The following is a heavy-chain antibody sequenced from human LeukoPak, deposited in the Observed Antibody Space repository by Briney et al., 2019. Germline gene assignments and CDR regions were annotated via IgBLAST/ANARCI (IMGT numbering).Heavy chain of an antibody. CDR3: ARPLGYAPLGGY. D-gene: IGHD2-2*01. J-gene: IGHJ4*02. CDR1: GFTFSGYS. Sequence: KPGGSLRLSCAASGFTFSGYSMNWVRQAPGKWLEWVSSISSSSSYIYYADSVKGRFTISRDNAKNSLYLQMNSLRAEDTAVYYCARPLGYAPLGGYWGQGTLVTVSS. V-gene: IGHV3-21*01. CDR2: ISSSSSYI.